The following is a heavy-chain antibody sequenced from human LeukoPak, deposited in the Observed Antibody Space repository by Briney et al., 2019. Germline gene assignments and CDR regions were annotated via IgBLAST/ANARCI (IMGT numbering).Heavy chain of an antibody. CDR2: ISSTSSNI. CDR3: ARDYDDGFDI. Sequence: GGSLRLSCAASGFTFSTYSMNWVRQAPGKGLEWVSYISSTSSNIYYADSLKGRFTISRDIANNSLYLQMNTLRAEDTAVYYCARDYDDGFDIWGQGTMVTVSS. CDR1: GFTFSTYS. V-gene: IGHV3-21*05. D-gene: IGHD5-12*01. J-gene: IGHJ3*02.